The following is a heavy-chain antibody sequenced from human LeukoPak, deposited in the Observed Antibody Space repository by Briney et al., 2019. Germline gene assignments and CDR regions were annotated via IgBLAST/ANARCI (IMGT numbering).Heavy chain of an antibody. CDR3: AKDFRYSGSGVLDY. J-gene: IGHJ4*02. CDR2: ISYDGSNK. CDR1: GFTFSSYG. V-gene: IGHV3-30*18. D-gene: IGHD1-26*01. Sequence: PGGSLRLSCAASGFTFSSYGMHWVRQAPGKGLEWVAVISYDGSNKYYAGSVKGRFTISRDNSKNTLYLQMNSLRAEDTAVYYCAKDFRYSGSGVLDYWGQGTLVTVSS.